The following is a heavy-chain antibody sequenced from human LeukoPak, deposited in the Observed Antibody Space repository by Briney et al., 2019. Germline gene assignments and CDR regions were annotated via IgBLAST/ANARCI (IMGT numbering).Heavy chain of an antibody. Sequence: ASVKVSCKASGYTFTSYGISWVRQAPGQGLEWMGWISAYNGNTSYAQKLQGRVTMTTDTSTSTAYMELRSLRSDDTAVYYCARVDYGDSPKIYYYGMDVWGQGTTVTVSS. CDR3: ARVDYGDSPKIYYYGMDV. J-gene: IGHJ6*02. D-gene: IGHD4-17*01. V-gene: IGHV1-18*01. CDR2: ISAYNGNT. CDR1: GYTFTSYG.